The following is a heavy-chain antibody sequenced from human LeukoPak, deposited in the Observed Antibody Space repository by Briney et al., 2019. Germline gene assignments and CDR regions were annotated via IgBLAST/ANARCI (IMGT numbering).Heavy chain of an antibody. V-gene: IGHV3-30*04. J-gene: IGHJ4*02. D-gene: IGHD3-9*01. Sequence: PGGFMRLSCAASGFTFSSYAMHWVRQAPGKGLEWVAVISYDGSNKYYADSVKGRFTISRDNSKNTLYLQMNSLRAEDTAVYYCAKDRVLRYFYWLKWAYEIDYWGQGTLVTVSS. CDR2: ISYDGSNK. CDR1: GFTFSSYA. CDR3: AKDRVLRYFYWLKWAYEIDY.